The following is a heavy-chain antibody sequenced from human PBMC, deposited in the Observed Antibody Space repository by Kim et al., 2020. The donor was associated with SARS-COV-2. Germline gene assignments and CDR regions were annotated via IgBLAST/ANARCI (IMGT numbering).Heavy chain of an antibody. CDR1: GLTFSSYW. J-gene: IGHJ4*02. CDR3: SSRRYTATYYYIGY. D-gene: IGHD1-26*01. CDR2: INSDGGTT. V-gene: IGHV3-74*01. Sequence: GGSLRLSCAASGLTFSSYWMHWVRQAPGKGLVWVSRINSDGGTTSYADSVKGRFTISRDNAKSTLYLQMNSLRAEDTAADYCSSRRYTATYYYIGYWCQG.